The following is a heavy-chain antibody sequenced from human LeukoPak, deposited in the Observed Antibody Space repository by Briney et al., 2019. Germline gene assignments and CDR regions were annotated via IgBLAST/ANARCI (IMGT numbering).Heavy chain of an antibody. V-gene: IGHV4-61*02. Sequence: SESLSLTCTVSGVSISSGAYYWTWIRQAAGKGLEWIGGIYTSGTTDYNPSLKSRVSISLDTSKNQFSLNLSSVTAADTAVYYCARDMGQTWGQGTLVTVSS. CDR1: GVSISSGAYY. CDR2: IYTSGTT. J-gene: IGHJ5*02. CDR3: ARDMGQT.